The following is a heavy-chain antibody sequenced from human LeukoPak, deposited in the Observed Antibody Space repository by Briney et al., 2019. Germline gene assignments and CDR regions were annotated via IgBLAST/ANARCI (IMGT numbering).Heavy chain of an antibody. Sequence: PSETLSLTCSVYGGSISSSNYYWGWIRQPPGEGLEWIGSIYYSGSTSYNPSLKSRVTISVDTSKKQVSLKLTSVTAADTAVYYCARASGGYFSGYFDYWGQGTLVTVSS. CDR1: GGSISSSNYY. CDR3: ARASGGYFSGYFDY. J-gene: IGHJ4*02. V-gene: IGHV4-39*07. CDR2: IYYSGST. D-gene: IGHD6-19*01.